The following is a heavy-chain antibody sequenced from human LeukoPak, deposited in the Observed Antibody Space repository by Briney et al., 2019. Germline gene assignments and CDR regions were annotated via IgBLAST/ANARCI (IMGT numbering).Heavy chain of an antibody. Sequence: PGGSLRLSCAASGFTLNVYGLTWVRQAPGKGLEWASGINWNGGSTGYADSVKGRFTISRDNAKNSLYLQMNSLRAEDTALYHCARVRGWELLPPYDAFDIWGQGTMVTVSS. D-gene: IGHD1-26*01. V-gene: IGHV3-20*01. CDR3: ARVRGWELLPPYDAFDI. CDR1: GFTLNVYG. CDR2: INWNGGST. J-gene: IGHJ3*02.